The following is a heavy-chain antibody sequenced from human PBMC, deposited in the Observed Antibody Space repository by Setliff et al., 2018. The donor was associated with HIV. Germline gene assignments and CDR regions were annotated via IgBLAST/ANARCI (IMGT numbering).Heavy chain of an antibody. CDR1: GYSISSGCY. CDR2: IYYSGST. V-gene: IGHV4-38-2*01. CDR3: ARQIWNESPGYGFDP. D-gene: IGHD3-22*01. J-gene: IGHJ5*02. Sequence: PSQTLSLTCAVSGYSISSGCYWGWIRQPPGKGLEWIGSIYYSGSTHYNPSLKSRVTVSKDTTKNQLSLRLSSVTAADTAVYYCARQIWNESPGYGFDPWGQGTLVTVSS.